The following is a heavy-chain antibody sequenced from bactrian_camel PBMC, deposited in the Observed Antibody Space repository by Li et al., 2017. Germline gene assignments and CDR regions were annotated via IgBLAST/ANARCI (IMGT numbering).Heavy chain of an antibody. CDR2: INSRGEST. CDR3: AKGRTAFHGGGYDLTANY. J-gene: IGHJ4*01. D-gene: IGHD2*01. V-gene: IGHV3S1*01. Sequence: HVQLVESGGGSVQAGGSLRLSCAPSRSTYSRNSMGWFRQAPGKGLEWVAGINSRGESTYYADSVKGRFTISRDNGKNTLYLQLNGLKTEDTGMYYCAKGRTAFHGGGYDLTANYRDQGTQVTVS. CDR1: RSTYSRNS.